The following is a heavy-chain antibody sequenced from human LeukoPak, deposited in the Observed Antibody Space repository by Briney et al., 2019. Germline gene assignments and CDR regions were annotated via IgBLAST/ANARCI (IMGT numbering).Heavy chain of an antibody. CDR1: GFTLSTYA. CDR3: ARVNQQYYYGWGIYRLFYYRMVA. D-gene: IGHD3-10*01. Sequence: GRSLRLSCAASGFTLSTYALHWVRQAPGKGLEWVSVISYDGSNKYYADSVKGRFTISRDNSENTLYLQMNSLRAEDTALYYCARVNQQYYYGWGIYRLFYYRMVACGQGTPVTVSS. V-gene: IGHV3-30-3*01. J-gene: IGHJ6*02. CDR2: ISYDGSNK.